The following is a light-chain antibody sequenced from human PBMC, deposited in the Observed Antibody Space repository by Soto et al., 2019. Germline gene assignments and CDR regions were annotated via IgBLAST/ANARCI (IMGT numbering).Light chain of an antibody. CDR1: QSVSSSY. J-gene: IGKJ2*01. CDR3: QQYGSSPGYT. V-gene: IGKV3-20*01. Sequence: EIVLTQSPGTLSLSPGERATPSCRASQSVSSSYLAWYQQKPGQAPRLLIYGASSRATGIPDRFSGSGSGTDFTLTISRLEPEDFAVYYCQQYGSSPGYTFGQGTKLEIK. CDR2: GAS.